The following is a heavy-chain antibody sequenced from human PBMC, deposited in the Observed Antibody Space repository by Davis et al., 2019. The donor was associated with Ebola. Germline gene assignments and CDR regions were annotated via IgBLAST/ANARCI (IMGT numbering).Heavy chain of an antibody. CDR2: IDPSDSYT. D-gene: IGHD4-17*01. CDR1: GYSFTSYW. CDR3: ARPWPYGDNGDY. Sequence: GESLKISCEGSGYSFTSYWISWVRQMPGKGLEWVGRIDPSDSYTDYSPSFQGQVTISADKSISTAYLQWSSLKASDTAMYYCARPWPYGDNGDYWGQGTLVTVSS. V-gene: IGHV5-10-1*04. J-gene: IGHJ4*02.